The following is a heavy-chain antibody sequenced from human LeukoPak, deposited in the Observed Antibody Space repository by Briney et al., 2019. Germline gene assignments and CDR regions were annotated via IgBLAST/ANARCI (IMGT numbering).Heavy chain of an antibody. J-gene: IGHJ4*02. CDR2: LNAGNGNT. D-gene: IGHD2-15*01. V-gene: IGHV1-3*01. CDR1: GYTFTSYA. Sequence: ASVKVSCKASGYTFTSYAIHWVRQAPGQRLEWMGWLNAGNGNTKYSQEFQGRVTITRDTSASTAYLQLNSLRSNDTAVFYCARGRTPYCSGGSCYYFDYWGQGTLVTVSS. CDR3: ARGRTPYCSGGSCYYFDY.